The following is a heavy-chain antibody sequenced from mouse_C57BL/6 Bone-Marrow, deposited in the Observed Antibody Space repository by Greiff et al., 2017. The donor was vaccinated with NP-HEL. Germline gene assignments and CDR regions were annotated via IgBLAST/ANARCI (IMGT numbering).Heavy chain of an antibody. D-gene: IGHD1-1*01. CDR2: ISDGGSYT. CDR1: GFTFSSYA. CDR3: ARDLGTTPQAWFAY. V-gene: IGHV5-4*01. J-gene: IGHJ3*01. Sequence: EVQLVESGGGLVKPGGSLKLSCAASGFTFSSYAMSWVRQTPEKRLEWVATISDGGSYTYYPDNVKGRFTISRDNAKNNLYLQMSHLKSEDTAMYYCARDLGTTPQAWFAYWGQGTLVTVSA.